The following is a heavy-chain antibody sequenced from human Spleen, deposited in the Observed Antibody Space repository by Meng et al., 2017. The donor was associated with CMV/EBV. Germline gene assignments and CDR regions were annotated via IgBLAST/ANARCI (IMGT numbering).Heavy chain of an antibody. D-gene: IGHD3-9*01. CDR1: GGTLSGFG. CDR3: ATKHYDNLTGPHPYYYYYGLDV. CDR2: IIPIDSLT. Sequence: SVKVSCKTSGGTLSGFGVSWVRQASGQGLEWVGGIIPIDSLTHYAEKFQGRVTITADKSTNTVYMELSSLRSEDTAVYYCATKHYDNLTGPHPYYYYYGLDVWGQGTTVTVSS. J-gene: IGHJ6*02. V-gene: IGHV1-69*10.